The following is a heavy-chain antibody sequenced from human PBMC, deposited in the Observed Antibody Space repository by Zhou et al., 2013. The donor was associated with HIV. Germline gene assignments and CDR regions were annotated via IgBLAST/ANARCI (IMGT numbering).Heavy chain of an antibody. J-gene: IGHJ5*01. CDR3: ARVTTLHPWWFDS. CDR1: GGSFSSDA. Sequence: QVHLVQSGAEVKKPGSSVKVSCKASGGSFSSDAVNWVRQAPGQGLEWLGAIIPMLRTPNYAQKFKGRVTITTDDSTNTAYMELSSLTSEDTAVYYCARVTTLHPWWFDSWGQGSLVTVSS. V-gene: IGHV1-69*05. CDR2: IIPMLRTP. D-gene: IGHD4-4*01.